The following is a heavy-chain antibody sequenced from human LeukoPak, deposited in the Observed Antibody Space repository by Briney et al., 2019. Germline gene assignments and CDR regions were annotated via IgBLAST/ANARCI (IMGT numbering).Heavy chain of an antibody. CDR3: AREFRYFDGQPSPTTFDY. D-gene: IGHD3-9*01. CDR1: GFTVSSNY. J-gene: IGHJ4*02. V-gene: IGHV3-53*01. Sequence: PGGSLRLSCAASGFTVSSNYMSWVRQAPGKGLEWVSVIYSGGSTYYADSVKGRFTISRDNSKNTLYLQMNSLRAEDTAVYYCAREFRYFDGQPSPTTFDYWGQGTLVTVSS. CDR2: IYSGGST.